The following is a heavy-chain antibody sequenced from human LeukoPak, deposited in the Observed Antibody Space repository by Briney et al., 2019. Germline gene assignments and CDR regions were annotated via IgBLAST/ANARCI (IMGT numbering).Heavy chain of an antibody. D-gene: IGHD6-19*01. CDR1: GFTFSSYA. V-gene: IGHV3-30*04. Sequence: GGSLRLSCAASGFTFSSYAMDWVRQAPGKGLEWVAFISNDGTNKYYADSVKGRFTISRDNSKNTLYLRMNSLRAEDTAVYYCGRDQGGSIGWYGDYWGQGTLVTVSS. CDR2: ISNDGTNK. J-gene: IGHJ4*02. CDR3: GRDQGGSIGWYGDY.